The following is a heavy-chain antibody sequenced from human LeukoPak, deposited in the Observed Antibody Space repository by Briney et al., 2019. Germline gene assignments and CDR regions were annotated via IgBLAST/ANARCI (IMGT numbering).Heavy chain of an antibody. J-gene: IGHJ4*02. CDR1: GFTFSSYA. CDR3: ARDRQWELSSYFDY. D-gene: IGHD1-26*01. Sequence: QPGRSLRLSCAASGFTFSSYAMHWVRQAPGKGLEWVAVISYDGSNKYYADSVKGRFTISRDNSKNTLYLQMNSLRAEDTAVYHCARDRQWELSSYFDYWGQGTLVTVSS. V-gene: IGHV3-30-3*01. CDR2: ISYDGSNK.